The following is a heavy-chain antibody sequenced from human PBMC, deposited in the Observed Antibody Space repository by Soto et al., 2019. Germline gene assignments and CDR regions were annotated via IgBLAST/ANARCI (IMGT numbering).Heavy chain of an antibody. Sequence: ASVKVSCKASGYTFTSYDINWVRQATGQGLEWMGWMNPNSGNTGYAQKFQGRVTMTRNTSISTAYMELSSLRSEDTAVYYCARDKRGYSSSWYAQGGFDPWDQGTLVTVSS. D-gene: IGHD6-13*01. J-gene: IGHJ5*02. CDR1: GYTFTSYD. CDR2: MNPNSGNT. V-gene: IGHV1-8*01. CDR3: ARDKRGYSSSWYAQGGFDP.